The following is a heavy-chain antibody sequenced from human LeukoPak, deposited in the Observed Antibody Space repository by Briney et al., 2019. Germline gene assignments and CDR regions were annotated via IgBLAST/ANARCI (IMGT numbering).Heavy chain of an antibody. CDR3: ATARTGYSSGWYYFDY. Sequence: ASVKVSCTASGYTFTGYYMHWVRQAPGQGLEWMGWINPNSGGTNYAQKFQGRVTMTRDTSISTAYMELSRLRSDDTAVYYCATARTGYSSGWYYFDYWGQGTLVTVSS. D-gene: IGHD6-19*01. V-gene: IGHV1-2*02. J-gene: IGHJ4*02. CDR1: GYTFTGYY. CDR2: INPNSGGT.